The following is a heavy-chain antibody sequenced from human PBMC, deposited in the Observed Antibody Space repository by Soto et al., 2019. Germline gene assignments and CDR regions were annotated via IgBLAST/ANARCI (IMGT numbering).Heavy chain of an antibody. V-gene: IGHV5-51*01. D-gene: IGHD3-3*01. CDR3: ARRSGGYYNYYYYGMDV. CDR1: GYSFTSYW. J-gene: IGHJ6*02. Sequence: GESLKISCKGSGYSFTSYWIGWVRQMPGKGLEWMGIIYPGDSDTRYSLSFQGQVTISADKSISTAYLQWSSLKASDTAMYYCARRSGGYYNYYYYGMDVWGQGTTVTVSS. CDR2: IYPGDSDT.